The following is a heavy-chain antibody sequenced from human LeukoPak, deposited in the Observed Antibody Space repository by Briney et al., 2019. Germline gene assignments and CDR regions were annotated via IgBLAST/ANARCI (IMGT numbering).Heavy chain of an antibody. J-gene: IGHJ4*02. Sequence: KPSETLSLTCTDSGASITRSTYYWGWIRQPPGKGLEWIGCIYYSGSTYYNPSLKSRVTLSIDTSKSQFSLRLSSVTAADTAVYYCARQDFGSGILPRYWGQGTLVTVSS. CDR3: ARQDFGSGILPRY. D-gene: IGHD3-10*01. CDR1: GASITRSTYY. V-gene: IGHV4-39*01. CDR2: IYYSGST.